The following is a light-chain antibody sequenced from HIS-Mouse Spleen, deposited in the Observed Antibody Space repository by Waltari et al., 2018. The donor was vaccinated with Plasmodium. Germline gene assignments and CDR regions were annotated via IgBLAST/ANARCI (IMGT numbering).Light chain of an antibody. CDR2: DLS. J-gene: IGLJ2*01. CDR1: SSDVGGYHY. V-gene: IGLV2-11*01. CDR3: CSYAGSYTLV. Sequence: QSALTQPRPVSGSPGQSVTLSCTGTSSDVGGYHYVSWYQQHPGKAPKLMIYDLSKRPSGVPDRFSGSKSGNTASLTISGLQAEDEADYYCCSYAGSYTLVFGGGTKLTVL.